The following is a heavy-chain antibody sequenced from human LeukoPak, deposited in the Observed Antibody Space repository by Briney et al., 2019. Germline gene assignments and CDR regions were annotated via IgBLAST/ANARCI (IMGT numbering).Heavy chain of an antibody. J-gene: IGHJ4*02. CDR3: ARDPGTYNYFDS. Sequence: SETLSLTCTVSGGSISSSSYYWGWIRQPPGKGLEWIGSIYYSGSTYYNPSLKSRVTISVDTSKNQFSLKLSSVTAADTAVYYCARDPGTYNYFDSWGQGTLVTVSS. CDR1: GGSISSSSYY. D-gene: IGHD2-2*02. CDR2: IYYSGST. V-gene: IGHV4-39*07.